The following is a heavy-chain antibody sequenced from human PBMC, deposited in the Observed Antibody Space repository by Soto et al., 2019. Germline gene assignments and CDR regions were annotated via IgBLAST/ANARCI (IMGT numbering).Heavy chain of an antibody. CDR3: AKAQGGSYFDY. D-gene: IGHD2-15*01. Sequence: QPGGSLRLSCAASGFTFSSNAMSWVRQAPGKGLEWVSGISSSGGSTYYADSGKGRFTISRDNSKNMLYLQMNNLRAEDTAVYYCAKAQGGSYFDYWGQGTLVTVSS. CDR1: GFTFSSNA. J-gene: IGHJ4*02. V-gene: IGHV3-23*01. CDR2: ISSSGGST.